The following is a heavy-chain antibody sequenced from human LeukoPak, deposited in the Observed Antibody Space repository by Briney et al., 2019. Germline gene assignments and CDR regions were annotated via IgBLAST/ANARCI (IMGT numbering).Heavy chain of an antibody. V-gene: IGHV3-9*03. CDR3: ARGPSSSWYSWFDP. Sequence: GRSLRLSCAASGFTFDDYAMHWDRQAPGKGLEWVSGISWNSGSIGYADSVKGRFTISRDNAKNSLYLQMNSLRAEDMALYYCARGPSSSWYSWFDPWGQGTLVTVSS. D-gene: IGHD6-13*01. CDR1: GFTFDDYA. CDR2: ISWNSGSI. J-gene: IGHJ5*02.